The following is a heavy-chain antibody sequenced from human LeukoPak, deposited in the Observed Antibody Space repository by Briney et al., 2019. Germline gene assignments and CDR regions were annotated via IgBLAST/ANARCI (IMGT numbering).Heavy chain of an antibody. CDR1: GFTFSSYW. J-gene: IGHJ4*02. Sequence: PGGCLRLSCAASGFTFSSYWMSWVRQAPGKGMEWVANIKKDGSEKYYVDSVKGRFTISRDNAKNSLYLEKNSLRAEDTAVYYCAREDTNDRLVGTPSVDYWGQGTLVTVSS. D-gene: IGHD1-26*01. CDR2: IKKDGSEK. CDR3: AREDTNDRLVGTPSVDY. V-gene: IGHV3-7*01.